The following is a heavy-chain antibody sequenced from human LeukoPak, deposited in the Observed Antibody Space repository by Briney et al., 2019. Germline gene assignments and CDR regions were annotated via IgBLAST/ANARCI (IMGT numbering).Heavy chain of an antibody. J-gene: IGHJ4*02. CDR1: GLTFSSNA. CDR2: ISGSGGST. D-gene: IGHD3-22*01. Sequence: GGSLRLSCAASGLTFSSNAMSWVRQAPGKGREWVSSISGSGGSTYYADSVKGRFTISRDNSKNTVYLQMNSLRAEDTAAYYCAQVRTGYYYFNLDYWGQGTLVTVSS. V-gene: IGHV3-23*01. CDR3: AQVRTGYYYFNLDY.